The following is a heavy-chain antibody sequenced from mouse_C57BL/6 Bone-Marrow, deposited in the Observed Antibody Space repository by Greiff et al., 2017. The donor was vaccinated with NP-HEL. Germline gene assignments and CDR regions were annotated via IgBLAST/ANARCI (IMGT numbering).Heavy chain of an antibody. J-gene: IGHJ3*01. Sequence: VQLQQSVAELVRPGASVKLSCTASGFNIKNTYMNWVKQSPEQGLEWIGRIDPAYGNTKYALKFQGKATLTADPSSNTAYLQLNCLTSEDTAIYYCALLLTWFAYWGQGTLVTVS. V-gene: IGHV14-3*01. CDR2: IDPAYGNT. CDR1: GFNIKNTY. CDR3: ALLLTWFAY. D-gene: IGHD1-1*01.